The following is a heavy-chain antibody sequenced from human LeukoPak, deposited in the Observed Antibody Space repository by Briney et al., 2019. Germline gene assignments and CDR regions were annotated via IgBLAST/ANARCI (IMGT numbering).Heavy chain of an antibody. CDR3: AREPDGYNYGGY. CDR2: IYHSGST. Sequence: SETLSLTCTVSGYSISSGYYWGWIRQPPGKGLEWIGSIYHSGSTYYNPSLKSRVTISVDTSKNQFSLKLSSVTAADTAVYYCAREPDGYNYGGYWGQGTLVTVSS. D-gene: IGHD5-24*01. CDR1: GYSISSGYY. V-gene: IGHV4-38-2*02. J-gene: IGHJ4*02.